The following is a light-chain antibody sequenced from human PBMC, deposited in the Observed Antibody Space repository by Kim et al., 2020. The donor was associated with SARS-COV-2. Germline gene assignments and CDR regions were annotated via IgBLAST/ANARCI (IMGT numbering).Light chain of an antibody. CDR1: QTLSNT. CDR3: QQYNSWPLT. V-gene: IGKV3-15*01. CDR2: AAS. J-gene: IGKJ4*01. Sequence: GSPGESATLSCRTTQTLSNTLAWYPQKPGRPPRLLIDAASTRANGIPAWFSGSGSGTEFPLTISRLQSEDFAVYYCQQYNSWPLTFGGGTKVDIK.